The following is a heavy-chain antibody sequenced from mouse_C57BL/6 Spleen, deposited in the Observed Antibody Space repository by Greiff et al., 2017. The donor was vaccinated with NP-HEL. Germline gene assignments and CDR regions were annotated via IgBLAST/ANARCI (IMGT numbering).Heavy chain of an antibody. V-gene: IGHV1-82*01. D-gene: IGHD2-2*01. CDR1: GYAFSSSW. CDR3: AWLKDFDY. Sequence: QVQLQQSGPELVKPGASVKISCKASGYAFSSSWMNWVKQRPGKGLEWIGRIYPGDGDTNYNGKFKGKATLTADKSSSTAYMQLSSLTSEDSAVYFCAWLKDFDYWGQGTTLTVSS. CDR2: IYPGDGDT. J-gene: IGHJ2*01.